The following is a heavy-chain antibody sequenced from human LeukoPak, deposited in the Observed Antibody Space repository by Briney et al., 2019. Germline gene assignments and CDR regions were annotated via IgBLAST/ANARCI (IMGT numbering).Heavy chain of an antibody. CDR1: GGSFSGYY. CDR2: IYTSGST. Sequence: SETLSLTCAVYGGSFSGYYWSWIRQPAGKGLEWIGRIYTSGSTNYNPSLKSRVTMSVDTSKNQFSLKLSSVTAADTAVYYCARFVVVVAARGRYYYYMDVWGKGTTVTISS. J-gene: IGHJ6*03. D-gene: IGHD2-15*01. CDR3: ARFVVVVAARGRYYYYMDV. V-gene: IGHV4-59*10.